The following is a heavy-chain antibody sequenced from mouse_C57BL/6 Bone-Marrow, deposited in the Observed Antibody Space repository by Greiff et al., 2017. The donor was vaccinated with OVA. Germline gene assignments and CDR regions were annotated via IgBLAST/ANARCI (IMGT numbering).Heavy chain of an antibody. V-gene: IGHV14-4*01. CDR1: GFNIKDDY. D-gene: IGHD1-1*01. CDR3: TTRITTVVATDY. Sequence: EVQLVESGAELVRPGASVKLSCTASGFNIKDDYMHWVKQRPEQGLEWIGWIDPENGDTEYASKFQGKATITADTSSNTAYLQLSSLTSEDTAVYYCTTRITTVVATDYWGQGTTLTVSS. CDR2: IDPENGDT. J-gene: IGHJ2*01.